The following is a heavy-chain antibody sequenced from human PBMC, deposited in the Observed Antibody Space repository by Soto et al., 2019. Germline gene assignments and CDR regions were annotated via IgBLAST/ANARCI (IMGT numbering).Heavy chain of an antibody. J-gene: IGHJ5*02. CDR3: ARGRPGGGVKRSWFDP. D-gene: IGHD2-8*02. CDR2: MNPKSGDA. V-gene: IGHV1-8*01. Sequence: QVQLVQSGAEVKKPGASVKVSCKASGYTFTSNDIYWLRQAPGQGPEWMGWMNPKSGDARYAQKFQARLIMTRETSITTAYMELTSLTSEDTAVYYCARGRPGGGVKRSWFDPWGQGTLVTVSS. CDR1: GYTFTSND.